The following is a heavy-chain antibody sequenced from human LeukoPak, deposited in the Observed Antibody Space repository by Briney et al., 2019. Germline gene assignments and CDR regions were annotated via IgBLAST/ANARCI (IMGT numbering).Heavy chain of an antibody. Sequence: PGGSLRLSCAASGFTFSSYAMSWVRQAPGKGLEWVSLISGGGGATYYADSVKGRFTISRDSSKNTLFLQMNSLRAEDTAVYYCARDQGAFDMWGQGTMVSVSS. J-gene: IGHJ3*02. V-gene: IGHV3-23*01. CDR3: ARDQGAFDM. CDR2: ISGGGGAT. CDR1: GFTFSSYA.